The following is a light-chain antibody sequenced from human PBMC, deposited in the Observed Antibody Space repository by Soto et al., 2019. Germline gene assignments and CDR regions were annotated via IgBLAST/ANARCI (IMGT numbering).Light chain of an antibody. J-gene: IGKJ2*01. CDR1: QSVSSSSY. CDR2: GAS. Sequence: EIVLTQSPGTLSLSPGERATLSCRASQSVSSSSYLAWYQQKPGQAPRLLIYGASSRATGIPDRFSGSGSATDYTLTISRLEPEDFAVYYCRQYGSSPSYTFLHGPKLEIK. V-gene: IGKV3-20*01. CDR3: RQYGSSPSYT.